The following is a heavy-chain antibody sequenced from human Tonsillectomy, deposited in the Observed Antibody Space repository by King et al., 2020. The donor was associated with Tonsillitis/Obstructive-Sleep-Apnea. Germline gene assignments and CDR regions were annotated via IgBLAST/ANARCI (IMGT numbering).Heavy chain of an antibody. Sequence: HVQLVESGGGVVQPGRSLRLSCAASGFTFSSYAMHWVRQAPGKGLEWVAVISYDGSNKYYADSVKGRFTISRDNSKNTLYLQMNSLRAEDTALYYCAGEAGYSSSWDYYYYMDVWGKGTTVTVSS. CDR1: GFTFSSYA. CDR3: AGEAGYSSSWDYYYYMDV. CDR2: ISYDGSNK. V-gene: IGHV3-30*04. D-gene: IGHD6-6*01. J-gene: IGHJ6*03.